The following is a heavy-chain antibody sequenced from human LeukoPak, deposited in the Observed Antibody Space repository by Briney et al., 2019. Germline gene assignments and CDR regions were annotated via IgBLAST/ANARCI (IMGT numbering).Heavy chain of an antibody. Sequence: GGSLRLSCAASGFTFSSYSMNWVRQAPGKGLEWVAVISYDGSNKYYADSVKGRFTISRDNSKNTLYLQMNSLRAEDTAVYYCAKGKVGAGLELDYWGQGTLVTVSS. V-gene: IGHV3-30*18. D-gene: IGHD1-26*01. CDR2: ISYDGSNK. CDR3: AKGKVGAGLELDY. J-gene: IGHJ4*02. CDR1: GFTFSSYS.